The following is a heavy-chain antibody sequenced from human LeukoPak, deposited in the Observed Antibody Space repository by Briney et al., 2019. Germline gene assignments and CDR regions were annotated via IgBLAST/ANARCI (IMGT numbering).Heavy chain of an antibody. V-gene: IGHV1-8*01. Sequence: ASVKVSCKASGYTFTSYDINWVRQAPGQGLEWMGWMNTNSGYTGYAQKFQGRVTITRNTSISTAYMELSSLRSDDTAVYYCARYLGSSWYPVDYWGQGTLVTVSS. J-gene: IGHJ4*02. D-gene: IGHD6-13*01. CDR2: MNTNSGYT. CDR1: GYTFTSYD. CDR3: ARYLGSSWYPVDY.